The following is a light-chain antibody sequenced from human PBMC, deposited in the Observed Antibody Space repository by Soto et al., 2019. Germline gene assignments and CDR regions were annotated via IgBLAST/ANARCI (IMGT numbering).Light chain of an antibody. J-gene: IGLJ1*01. CDR3: SAYAGSNNFV. CDR2: EVS. Sequence: QSALTQPASVSGSPGQSITIPCTGTSSDVGDNYVSWYQQHLGKAPKLIIYEVSQRPSGVPDRFSGSKSGNTASLTVSGLQTEDEADYYCSAYAGSNNFVFGSGTKVTVL. CDR1: SSDVGDNY. V-gene: IGLV2-8*01.